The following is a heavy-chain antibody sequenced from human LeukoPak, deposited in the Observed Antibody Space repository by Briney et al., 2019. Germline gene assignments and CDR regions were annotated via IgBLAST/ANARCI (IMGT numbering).Heavy chain of an antibody. J-gene: IGHJ4*02. Sequence: PSETLSLTCTVSGGSISSGGYYWSWIRQPPGKGLEWIGEINHSGSTNYNPSLKSRVTISVDTSKNQFSLKLSSVTAADTAVYYCARGRDDYVWGSYRYPHPFDYWGQGTLVTVSS. CDR3: ARGRDDYVWGSYRYPHPFDY. V-gene: IGHV4-39*07. CDR1: GGSISSGGYY. CDR2: INHSGST. D-gene: IGHD3-16*02.